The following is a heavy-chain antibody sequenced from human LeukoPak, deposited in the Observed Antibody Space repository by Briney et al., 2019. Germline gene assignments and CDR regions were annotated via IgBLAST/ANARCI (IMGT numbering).Heavy chain of an antibody. Sequence: SETLSLTCTVSGGSINNYYWSWIRQPPGKGLEWIGEINHSGSTNYNPSLKSRVTISVDTSKNQFSLKLSSVTAADTAVYYCARGAGYYDFWSGKYASHYFDYWGQGTLVTVSS. CDR1: GGSINNYY. CDR2: INHSGST. CDR3: ARGAGYYDFWSGKYASHYFDY. D-gene: IGHD3-3*01. J-gene: IGHJ4*02. V-gene: IGHV4-34*01.